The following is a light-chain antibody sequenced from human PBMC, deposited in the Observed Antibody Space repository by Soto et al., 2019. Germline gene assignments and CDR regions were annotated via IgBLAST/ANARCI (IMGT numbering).Light chain of an antibody. V-gene: IGLV2-11*01. CDR3: CSYAGSYTLYV. CDR2: DVS. CDR1: SSDVGGYNY. J-gene: IGLJ1*01. Sequence: QSGLTQPGSVSGSPGQSVTISCTGTSSDVGGYNYVSWYQQHPGKAPKLMIYDVSKRPSGVPDRFSGSKSRNTASLTISGLPAEDEADYYCCSYAGSYTLYVFGTGTKVTVL.